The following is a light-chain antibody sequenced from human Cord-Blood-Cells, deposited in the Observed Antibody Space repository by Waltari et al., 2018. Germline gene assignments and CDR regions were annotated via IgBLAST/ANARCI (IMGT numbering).Light chain of an antibody. CDR3: QQSYSTPPT. Sequence: DIHMTHSRSSLSASVGDRFTITCRASQSISSYLNWYQQKPGKAPKLLIYAASSLQSGVPSRFSGSGSGTDFTLTISSLQPEDFATYYCQQSYSTPPTFGQGTRLEIK. V-gene: IGKV1-39*01. J-gene: IGKJ5*01. CDR2: AAS. CDR1: QSISSY.